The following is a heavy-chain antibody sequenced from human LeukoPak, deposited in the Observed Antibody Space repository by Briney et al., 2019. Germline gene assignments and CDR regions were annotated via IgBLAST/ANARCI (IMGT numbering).Heavy chain of an antibody. J-gene: IGHJ6*02. CDR1: GGSFSGYY. Sequence: SETLSLTCAVYGGSFSGYYWTWIRHTPEKGLEWIGEMNPSGSTNYNPSLKSRVTISVDASKNQFSLKLSSVTAADTAVYYCARDRVGGTGMDVWGQGTTVTVSS. D-gene: IGHD1-26*01. CDR2: MNPSGST. V-gene: IGHV4-34*01. CDR3: ARDRVGGTGMDV.